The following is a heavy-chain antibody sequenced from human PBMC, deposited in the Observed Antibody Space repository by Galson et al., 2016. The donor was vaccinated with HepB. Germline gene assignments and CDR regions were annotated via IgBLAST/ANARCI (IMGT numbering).Heavy chain of an antibody. CDR1: GFNFRRYW. Sequence: SLRLSCAASGFNFRRYWMHWVRQAPGKGLVWVSRINTDASIITYADSVKGRFTISRDNSKNTLYLYMNSLRAEDTAVYYCAKHGGFDYWGQGALVTVSS. D-gene: IGHD3-16*01. CDR3: AKHGGFDY. J-gene: IGHJ4*02. V-gene: IGHV3-74*03. CDR2: INTDASII.